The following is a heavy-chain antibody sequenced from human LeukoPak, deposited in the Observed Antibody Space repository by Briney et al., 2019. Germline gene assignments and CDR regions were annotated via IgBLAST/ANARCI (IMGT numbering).Heavy chain of an antibody. D-gene: IGHD4-17*01. CDR2: IYYSGNT. CDR3: ARDYGDYANWFDP. V-gene: IGHV4-59*01. J-gene: IGHJ5*02. Sequence: PSETLSLTCTVSGGSLSNYYWIWIRQPPGKGLEWIGYIYYSGNTNYNPSPKSRVTISVDTSKNQFSLKLNSVTAADTAVYYCARDYGDYANWFDPWGQGTLVTVSS. CDR1: GGSLSNYY.